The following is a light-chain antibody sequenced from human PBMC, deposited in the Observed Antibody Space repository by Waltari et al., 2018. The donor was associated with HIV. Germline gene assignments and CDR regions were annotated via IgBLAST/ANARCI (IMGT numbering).Light chain of an antibody. J-gene: IGLJ1*01. CDR2: EDT. CDR3: QSYDNANPSI. Sequence: NFVLTQPHSVSESPGKTVTIPCARSSGHIASNHVQWYQQRPGSAPTPVIYEDTQRPSGVPYRFSGSIDSSPNSASLTIYELRTEDEADYYCQSYDNANPSIFGTGTRVTVL. V-gene: IGLV6-57*03. CDR1: SGHIASNH.